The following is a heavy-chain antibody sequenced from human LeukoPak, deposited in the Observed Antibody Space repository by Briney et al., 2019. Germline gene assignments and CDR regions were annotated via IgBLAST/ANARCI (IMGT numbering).Heavy chain of an antibody. Sequence: GGSLRLSCAASGFTFSSYSMNWVRQAPGKGLEWVSYISSSSSTIYYADSVKGRFTISRDNAKNSLYLQMNSLRAEDTAVYYCARDKVVGATHFDYWGQGTLVTVSS. CDR3: ARDKVVGATHFDY. D-gene: IGHD1-26*01. J-gene: IGHJ4*02. CDR1: GFTFSSYS. CDR2: ISSSSSTI. V-gene: IGHV3-48*01.